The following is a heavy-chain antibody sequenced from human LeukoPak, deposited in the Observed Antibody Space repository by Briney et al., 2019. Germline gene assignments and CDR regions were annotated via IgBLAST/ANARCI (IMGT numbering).Heavy chain of an antibody. V-gene: IGHV3-23*01. CDR2: INSGGST. Sequence: GGSLRPSCAASGFTFSTYAMSWVRQAPGKGLEWVSAINSGGSTYYADSLKGRFTISRDNSKNTLYLQMNSLRADDTAVYYCAKDWPSEWQQLPDYDAFDIWGQGTMVTVSS. D-gene: IGHD6-13*01. CDR1: GFTFSTYA. J-gene: IGHJ3*02. CDR3: AKDWPSEWQQLPDYDAFDI.